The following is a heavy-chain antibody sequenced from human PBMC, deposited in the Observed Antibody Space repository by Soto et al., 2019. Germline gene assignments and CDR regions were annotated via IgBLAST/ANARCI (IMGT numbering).Heavy chain of an antibody. J-gene: IGHJ4*02. CDR3: ARQGGAGELRPFDY. CDR2: IIPIFGTA. Sequence: QVQLVQSGAEVKKPGSSVKVSCKASGGTFSSYAISWVRQAPGQGLEWMGGIIPIFGTANYAQKFQGRVTITADEFTSTAYMALSSLRSEATAVYYCARQGGAGELRPFDYWGQGTLVTVSS. D-gene: IGHD1-26*01. CDR1: GGTFSSYA. V-gene: IGHV1-69*01.